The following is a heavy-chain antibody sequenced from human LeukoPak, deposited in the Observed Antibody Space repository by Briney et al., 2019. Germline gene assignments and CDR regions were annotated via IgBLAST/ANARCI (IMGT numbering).Heavy chain of an antibody. V-gene: IGHV3-21*01. CDR3: ARSSGWSFDY. CDR2: ISSSSSYI. D-gene: IGHD6-19*01. CDR1: GFTFSNYD. Sequence: GGSLRLSCAASGFTFSNYDMHWVRQAPGKGLEWVSSISSSSSYIYYADSVKGRFTISRDNAKNSLYLQMNSLRAEDTAVYYCARSSGWSFDYWGQGTLVTVSS. J-gene: IGHJ4*02.